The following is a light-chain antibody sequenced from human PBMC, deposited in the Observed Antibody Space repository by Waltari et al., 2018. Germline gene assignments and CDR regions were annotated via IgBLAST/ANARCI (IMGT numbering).Light chain of an antibody. CDR3: HQCAHSPRT. Sequence: EIVLTQSPGTLSLSPGERATLSCRASETVTNNYLAWFQQKPGQTHRLLIYDTNFRATGVPDRFSGSGSGTDFTLTISRLEPEDFAVYYCHQCAHSPRTFGQGTRVEIK. V-gene: IGKV3-20*01. CDR1: ETVTNNY. CDR2: DTN. J-gene: IGKJ1*01.